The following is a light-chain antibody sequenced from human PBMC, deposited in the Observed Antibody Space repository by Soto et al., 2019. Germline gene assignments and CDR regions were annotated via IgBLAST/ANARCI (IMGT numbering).Light chain of an antibody. Sequence: DIQLTQSPSSLSASVGDKVTITCRASQSISSYLNWVQQKPGKAPKLLIYYASSLQTGVPSRFCGSGSGTDFSLTISSLQPEDFSTYYCQQSYSTPPWTFGQGTKVEIK. CDR3: QQSYSTPPWT. V-gene: IGKV1-39*01. CDR1: QSISSY. J-gene: IGKJ1*01. CDR2: YAS.